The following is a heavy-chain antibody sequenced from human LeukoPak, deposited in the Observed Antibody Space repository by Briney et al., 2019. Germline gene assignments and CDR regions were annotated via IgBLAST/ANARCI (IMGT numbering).Heavy chain of an antibody. D-gene: IGHD6-25*01. CDR1: GFTVSSNY. CDR3: ARDASSGWSYGMDV. Sequence: GGSLRLSCAASGFTVSSNYMNWVRQAPGKGLEWVSVIYSGGNTYYADSVKGRFTISRDNSKNTLYLQMDSLRAEDTAVYYCARDASSGWSYGMDVWGQGTTVTVSS. CDR2: IYSGGNT. V-gene: IGHV3-53*01. J-gene: IGHJ6*02.